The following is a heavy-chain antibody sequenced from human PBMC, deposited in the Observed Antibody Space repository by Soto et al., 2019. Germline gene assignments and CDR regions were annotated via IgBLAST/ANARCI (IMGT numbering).Heavy chain of an antibody. Sequence: PGGSLRLSCAASGFTFNDYALSWVRQAPGKGLEWVSTISGGDTYYADFVKGRFTISRDISKNTLYLQMEGLRAEDTAIYYCTQDRETAWFPDFWGQGALVTVSS. CDR2: ISGGDT. CDR1: GFTFNDYA. CDR3: TQDRETAWFPDF. D-gene: IGHD3-10*01. J-gene: IGHJ4*02. V-gene: IGHV3-23*01.